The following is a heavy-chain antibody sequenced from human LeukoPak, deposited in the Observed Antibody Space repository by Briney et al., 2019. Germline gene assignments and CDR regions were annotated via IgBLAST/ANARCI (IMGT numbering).Heavy chain of an antibody. CDR1: GGSISSSYYY. CDR2: INHSGST. V-gene: IGHV4-39*07. Sequence: SETLSLTCTVSGGSISSSYYYWSWIRQPPGKGLEWIGEINHSGSTNYNPSLKSRVTISVDTSKNQFSLKLSSVTAADTAVYYCARWANRRDGYKRGSSGYFQHWGQGTLVTVSS. CDR3: ARWANRRDGYKRGSSGYFQH. J-gene: IGHJ1*01. D-gene: IGHD5-24*01.